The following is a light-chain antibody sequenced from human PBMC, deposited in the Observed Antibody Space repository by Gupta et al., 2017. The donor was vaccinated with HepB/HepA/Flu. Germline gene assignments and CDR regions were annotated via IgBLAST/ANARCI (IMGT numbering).Light chain of an antibody. J-gene: IGLJ2*01. V-gene: IGLV2-14*03. CDR2: DVT. Sequence: QSALTQPASVSGSPGQSITISCTGASSDVGGTNYVSWYQHHPGKAPQLMIYDVTNRPSGVSNRFSGSKSGNTASLTISGLQADDEAYYYCISYTSTYTLIFGGGTQLTVL. CDR1: SSDVGGTNY. CDR3: ISYTSTYTLI.